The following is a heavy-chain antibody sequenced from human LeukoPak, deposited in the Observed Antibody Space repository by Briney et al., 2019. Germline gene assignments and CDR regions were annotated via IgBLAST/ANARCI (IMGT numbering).Heavy chain of an antibody. D-gene: IGHD1-26*01. Sequence: SETLSLTCTVSGGSISSSSYYWGWIRQPPGKGLEWIGSIYYSGSTYYNPSLKSRVTISVDTSKNQFSLKLSSVTAADTAVYYCARDRARIVGAPFGAFDIWGQGTMVTVSS. J-gene: IGHJ3*02. CDR2: IYYSGST. CDR3: ARDRARIVGAPFGAFDI. V-gene: IGHV4-39*07. CDR1: GGSISSSSYY.